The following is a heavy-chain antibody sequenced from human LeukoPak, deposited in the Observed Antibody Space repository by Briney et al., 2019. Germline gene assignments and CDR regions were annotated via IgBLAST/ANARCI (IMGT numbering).Heavy chain of an antibody. Sequence: GRSLRLSCVASGFIFSDHAFHWVRQSPDKGLEWVALIGSDGTKKYYADSVQGRFTVSIENSKNTLFLQMNTVRADETAVYFCARQMTSTRLFDSWGQGTLVTVSS. CDR2: IGSDGTKK. V-gene: IGHV3-30*04. CDR1: GFIFSDHA. D-gene: IGHD5/OR15-5a*01. J-gene: IGHJ4*02. CDR3: ARQMTSTRLFDS.